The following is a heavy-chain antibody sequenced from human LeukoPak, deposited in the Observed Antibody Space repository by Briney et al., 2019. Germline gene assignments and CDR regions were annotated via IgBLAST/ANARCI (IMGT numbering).Heavy chain of an antibody. V-gene: IGHV3-7*04. CDR1: GFTFTVYW. J-gene: IGHJ4*02. D-gene: IGHD6-13*01. CDR3: ARRGYSSSWPPDY. CDR2: IKQDGGEK. Sequence: GGSLRLSCAASGFTFTVYWMSWVRQAPGKGLEWVANIKQDGGEKYYKDSVKGRFTISRDNAKNSLYLQMNSLRAEDTAVYYCARRGYSSSWPPDYWGQGTLVTVSS.